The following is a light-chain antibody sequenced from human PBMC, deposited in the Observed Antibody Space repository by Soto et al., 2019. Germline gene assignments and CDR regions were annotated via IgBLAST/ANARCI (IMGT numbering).Light chain of an antibody. CDR2: EAS. J-gene: IGKJ4*01. CDR1: QNVYNS. Sequence: EIVMTQSPATLSVSPGEGATLSCKASQNVYNSLAWYQQRPGQPPRLLIYEASTRATGISARFSGSGYGTEFTLTISSLQSEDFAVYFCQQCRNWPLTFGGGTKVDIK. V-gene: IGKV3-15*01. CDR3: QQCRNWPLT.